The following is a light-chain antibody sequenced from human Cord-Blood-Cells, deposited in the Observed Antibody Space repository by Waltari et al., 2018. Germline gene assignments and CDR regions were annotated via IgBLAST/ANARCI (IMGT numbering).Light chain of an antibody. J-gene: IGKJ3*01. Sequence: DIQMTQSPSSLSASVGDRVTITCRASQSISSYLNWYQQKPGKAPKLLIYAASILQSGVPSRFSCSGSGTDFTLTISSLQPQDFATYYCQQSYSTLTFGPGTKVYIK. CDR3: QQSYSTLT. CDR2: AAS. CDR1: QSISSY. V-gene: IGKV1-39*01.